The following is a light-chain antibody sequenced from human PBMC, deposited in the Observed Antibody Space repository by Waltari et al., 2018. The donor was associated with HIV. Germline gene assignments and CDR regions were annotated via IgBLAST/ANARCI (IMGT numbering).Light chain of an antibody. J-gene: IGLJ2*01. CDR1: SSNIGSNY. CDR3: AAWDDSLSGYVV. CDR2: RNN. Sequence: QSVLTQPPSASGTPGQRVTISCSGSSSNIGSNYVYWYQQLPRSAHKLLIQRNNQRPSGVPDRRSGSTSGTSASLAISGLRSEYAADYYCAAWDDSLSGYVVFGGGTKLTVL. V-gene: IGLV1-47*01.